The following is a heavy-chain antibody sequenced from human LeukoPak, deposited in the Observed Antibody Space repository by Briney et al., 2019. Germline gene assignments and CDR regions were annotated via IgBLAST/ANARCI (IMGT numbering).Heavy chain of an antibody. D-gene: IGHD3-10*02. CDR2: IYSGGTT. CDR1: GFTVSSNY. CDR3: AELGITMIGGV. Sequence: GGSLRLSCAASGFTVSSNYMSWVRQAPGKGLEWVSIIYSGGTTYYADSVKGRFTISRDNSKNTLYLQMNSLRAEDTAVYYCAELGITMIGGVWGKGTTVTISS. J-gene: IGHJ6*04. V-gene: IGHV3-53*01.